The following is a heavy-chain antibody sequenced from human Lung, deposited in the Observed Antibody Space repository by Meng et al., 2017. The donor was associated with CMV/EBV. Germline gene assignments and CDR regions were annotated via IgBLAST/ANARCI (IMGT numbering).Heavy chain of an antibody. CDR3: AKDDPVVAI. CDR2: IRMDESDK. J-gene: IGHJ4*02. Sequence: GGSLRLSCAASGFSFTEYGMHWVRQTPDKGLEWVAFIRMDESDKFYGASVKGRFTISRDMSRKTLFLQMNSLRTDDTGVYYCAKDDPVVAIWGQGTLVNGAS. CDR1: GFSFTEYG. V-gene: IGHV3-30*02. D-gene: IGHD4-23*01.